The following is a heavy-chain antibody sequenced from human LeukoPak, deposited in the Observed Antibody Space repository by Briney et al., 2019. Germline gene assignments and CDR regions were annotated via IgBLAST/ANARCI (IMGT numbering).Heavy chain of an antibody. CDR2: IYTTGTT. V-gene: IGHV4-4*07. CDR1: NASANSYF. Sequence: SETLSLTCTVSNASANSYFWGWVRQPAGKGLEWLGRIYTTGTTYYNPSLKSRLTLSIETSKSQFSLTLRSATAADTAVYFCGRQGYTAAYHFFDYWSLGTLVTVSS. D-gene: IGHD6-25*01. CDR3: GRQGYTAAYHFFDY. J-gene: IGHJ4*02.